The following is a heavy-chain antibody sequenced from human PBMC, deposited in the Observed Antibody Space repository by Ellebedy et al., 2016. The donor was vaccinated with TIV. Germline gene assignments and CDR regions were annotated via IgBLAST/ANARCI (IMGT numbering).Heavy chain of an antibody. D-gene: IGHD6-19*01. CDR1: GFTFSSYS. V-gene: IGHV3-48*01. CDR3: ARWGYSSGWYDF. CDR2: ISSSGSTI. Sequence: PGGSLRLSCAASGFTFSSYSMNWVRQAPGKGLEWVSYISSSGSTIYYADSVKGRFTISRDNAKNSLYLHMNSLRAEDTAVYYCARWGYSSGWYDFWGQGTLVTVSS. J-gene: IGHJ5*01.